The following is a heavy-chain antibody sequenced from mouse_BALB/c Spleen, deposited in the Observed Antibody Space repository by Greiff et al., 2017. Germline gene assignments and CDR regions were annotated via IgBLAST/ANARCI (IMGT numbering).Heavy chain of an antibody. V-gene: IGHV5-6-3*01. J-gene: IGHJ4*01. CDR1: GFTFSSYG. Sequence: EVKEVESGGGLVQPGGSLKLSCAASGFTFSSYGMSWVRQTPDKRLELVATINSNGGSTYYPDSVKGRFTISRDNAKNTLYLQMSSLKSEDTAMYYCAREGQLGTYAMDYWGQGTSVTVSS. D-gene: IGHD3-2*01. CDR2: INSNGGST. CDR3: AREGQLGTYAMDY.